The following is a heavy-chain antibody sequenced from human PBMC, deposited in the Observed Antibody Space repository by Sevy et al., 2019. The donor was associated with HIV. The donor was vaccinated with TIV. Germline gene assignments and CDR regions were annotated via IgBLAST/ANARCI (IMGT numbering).Heavy chain of an antibody. CDR2: IYPGDSDT. CDR1: GYSFTSYW. CDR3: ARSVRGEVYYDTRPDAFDI. Sequence: GESLKISCKGSGYSFTSYWIGWVRQMPGKGLEWMGIIYPGDSDTRYSPSFQGQVTISADKSISTAYLQWSSLKASDTAMYYCARSVRGEVYYDTRPDAFDIWGQGTMVTVS. J-gene: IGHJ3*02. V-gene: IGHV5-51*01. D-gene: IGHD3-22*01.